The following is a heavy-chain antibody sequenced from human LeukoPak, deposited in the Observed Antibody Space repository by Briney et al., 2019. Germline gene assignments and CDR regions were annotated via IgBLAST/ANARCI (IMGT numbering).Heavy chain of an antibody. D-gene: IGHD2-2*01. CDR3: ARDKVRYCGSTTCSEEDY. Sequence: SENLSRNXTVSGFSISSGYYWGWIRQPPGKGLESIGIIYHTGGTYYSPSLKSRVTISVDTSKNQFSLKLSSVTAADTAVYYCARDKVRYCGSTTCSEEDYWGQGTLVTVSS. CDR1: GFSISSGYY. CDR2: IYHTGGT. V-gene: IGHV4-38-2*02. J-gene: IGHJ4*02.